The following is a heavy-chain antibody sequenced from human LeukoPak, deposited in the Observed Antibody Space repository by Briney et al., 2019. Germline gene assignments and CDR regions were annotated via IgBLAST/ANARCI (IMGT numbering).Heavy chain of an antibody. CDR2: IYYSGST. CDR3: ARARSRSGYSDY. J-gene: IGHJ4*02. Sequence: PSQTLSLTCTVSGGSISSGGYYWSWIRQHPGKGLEWIGYIYYSGSTNYNPSLKSRVTISVDTSKNQFSLKLSSVTAADTAVYYCARARSRSGYSDYWGQGTLVTVSS. V-gene: IGHV4-31*03. CDR1: GGSISSGGYY. D-gene: IGHD2-15*01.